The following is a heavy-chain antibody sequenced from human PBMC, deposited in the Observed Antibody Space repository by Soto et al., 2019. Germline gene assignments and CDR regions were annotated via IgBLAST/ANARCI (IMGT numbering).Heavy chain of an antibody. J-gene: IGHJ2*01. Sequence: QLQLQESGPGLVKPSETLSLTCTVSGGSISSSSYYWGWIRQPPGKGLEWIGSIYYSGSTYYNPSLKNRVTISVDTSKNQCSLKLSSVTAADTAVYYCARLSGYGDYKYWYFDLWGRGTLVTVSS. D-gene: IGHD4-17*01. CDR3: ARLSGYGDYKYWYFDL. CDR2: IYYSGST. V-gene: IGHV4-39*01. CDR1: GGSISSSSYY.